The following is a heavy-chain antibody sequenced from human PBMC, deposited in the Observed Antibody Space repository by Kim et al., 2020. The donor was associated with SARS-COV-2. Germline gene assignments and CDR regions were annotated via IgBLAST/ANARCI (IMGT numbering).Heavy chain of an antibody. CDR2: IYYSGST. Sequence: SETLSLTCTVSGGSISSYYWSWIRQPPGKGLEWIGYIYYSGSTNYNPSLKSRVTISVDTSKNQFSLKLSSVTAADTAVYYCARVRVLQYYFDYWGQGTLVTVSS. CDR3: ARVRVLQYYFDY. D-gene: IGHD3-10*01. J-gene: IGHJ4*02. CDR1: GGSISSYY. V-gene: IGHV4-59*13.